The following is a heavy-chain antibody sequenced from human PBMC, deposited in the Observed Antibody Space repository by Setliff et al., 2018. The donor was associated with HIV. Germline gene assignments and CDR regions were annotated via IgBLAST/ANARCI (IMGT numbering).Heavy chain of an antibody. CDR1: GVTFFSTYS. CDR3: AREVAADGTYFDY. J-gene: IGHJ4*01. D-gene: IGHD6-13*01. CDR2: ISYDGSNK. V-gene: IGHV3-30*03. Sequence: LRLSCAGSGVTFFSTYSMHWVRQAPGKGLGWVAGISYDGSNKYYTDSVKGRFTISRDNSKNTLYLQMNSLRAEDSAVYYCAREVAADGTYFDYWGQGALVTVSS.